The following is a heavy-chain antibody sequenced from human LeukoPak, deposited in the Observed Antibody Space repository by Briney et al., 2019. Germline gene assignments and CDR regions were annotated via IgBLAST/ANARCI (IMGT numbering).Heavy chain of an antibody. CDR3: ARGFLGDYYGSGSYYVFDY. Sequence: SETLSLTCTVSGGSISSSSYYWGWIRQPPGTGLEWIGSIYYSGSTYYNPSLKSRVTISVDTSKNQFSLKLSSVTAADTAVYYCARGFLGDYYGSGSYYVFDYWGQGTLVTVSS. V-gene: IGHV4-39*07. J-gene: IGHJ4*02. D-gene: IGHD3-10*01. CDR2: IYYSGST. CDR1: GGSISSSSYY.